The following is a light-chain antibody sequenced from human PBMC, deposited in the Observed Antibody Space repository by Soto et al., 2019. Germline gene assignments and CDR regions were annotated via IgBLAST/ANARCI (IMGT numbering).Light chain of an antibody. CDR2: GAS. CDR1: QRVSSN. V-gene: IGKV3-15*01. CDR3: QQYKNWLWT. Sequence: EVVLPQSPATLSGSPGERATLSCRASQRVSSNLAWYQQKAGQAPRLRIYGASTRATGIPARFSGSGSGTQFTLTISGLQSEDFAVYYCQQYKNWLWTFGQGTKVDIK. J-gene: IGKJ1*01.